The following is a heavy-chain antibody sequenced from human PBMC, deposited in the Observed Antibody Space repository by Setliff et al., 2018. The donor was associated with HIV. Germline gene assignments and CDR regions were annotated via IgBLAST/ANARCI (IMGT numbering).Heavy chain of an antibody. Sequence: PSETLSLTCAVSGYSISSGCYWGWIRQPPGKGLEWIGSMYHTGSTYYSPSLNSRFTISVDTSKNQFSLKLRSVTAADTAVYYCARNSQKGIQPLLLASWGPGTLVTVSS. CDR2: MYHTGST. CDR1: GYSISSGCY. D-gene: IGHD1-1*01. CDR3: ARNSQKGIQPLLLAS. J-gene: IGHJ4*02. V-gene: IGHV4-38-2*01.